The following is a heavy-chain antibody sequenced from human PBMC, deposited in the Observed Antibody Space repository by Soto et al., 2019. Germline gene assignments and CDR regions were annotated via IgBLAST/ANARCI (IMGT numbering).Heavy chain of an antibody. Sequence: SETLSLTCTVSGGSISSYYWSWIRQPPGKGLEWIGYIYYSGSTNYNPSLKSRVTISVDTSKNQFSLKLSSVTAADTAVYYCARIAAAGYYYYYYYMDVWGKGTTVTVSS. CDR1: GGSISSYY. V-gene: IGHV4-59*08. CDR2: IYYSGST. J-gene: IGHJ6*03. CDR3: ARIAAAGYYYYYYYMDV. D-gene: IGHD6-13*01.